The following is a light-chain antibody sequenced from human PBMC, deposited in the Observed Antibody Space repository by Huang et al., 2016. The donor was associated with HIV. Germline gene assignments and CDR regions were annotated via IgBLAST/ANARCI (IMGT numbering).Light chain of an antibody. CDR2: GAS. CDR3: QHYHNWPPLT. J-gene: IGKJ4*01. CDR1: QSVSSN. Sequence: EIVMTQSPATLSASPGERVTLSCRASQSVSSNLAWDQQKPGQAPRILIYGASTSATGVPGRFSGSGSGTEFSLTISSLQSEDIALYYCQHYHNWPPLTFGGGTKVEIK. V-gene: IGKV3-15*01.